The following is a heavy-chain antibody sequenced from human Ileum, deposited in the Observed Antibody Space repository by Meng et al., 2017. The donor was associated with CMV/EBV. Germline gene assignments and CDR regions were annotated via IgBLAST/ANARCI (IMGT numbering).Heavy chain of an antibody. CDR1: FTFRTFS. CDR2: ISYDGSIR. J-gene: IGHJ4*02. D-gene: IGHD1-26*01. Sequence: FTFRTFSIHWVRQAPGKGLEWVAVISYDGSIRFYADSMKGRFTISRDNSKSTLYLQMNSLRVEDTAVYFCAILNSGTYGARGYFDYWGQGALVTVSS. CDR3: AILNSGTYGARGYFDY. V-gene: IGHV3-30*04.